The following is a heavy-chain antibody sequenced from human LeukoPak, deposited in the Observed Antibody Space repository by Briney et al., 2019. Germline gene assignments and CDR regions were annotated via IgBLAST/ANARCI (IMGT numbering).Heavy chain of an antibody. CDR2: IWYDGSNK. Sequence: GGSLRLSCAASGIIFSDFGMHWVRQAPGKGLERMAIIWYDGSNKYYADSVKGRFTISRDNSQNTMYLQMNSLRAEDSAVYYCAKATCSGASCFSNSRDAFDVWGQGTMVTVSS. D-gene: IGHD2-15*01. J-gene: IGHJ3*01. V-gene: IGHV3-33*06. CDR1: GIIFSDFG. CDR3: AKATCSGASCFSNSRDAFDV.